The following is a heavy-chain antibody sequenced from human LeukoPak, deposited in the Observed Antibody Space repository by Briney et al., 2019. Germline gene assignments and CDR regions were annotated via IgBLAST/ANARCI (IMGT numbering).Heavy chain of an antibody. D-gene: IGHD1-26*01. CDR2: ISGSGGST. V-gene: IGHV3-23*01. Sequence: GGSLRLSCAASGFTFSSYWMSWVRQAPGKGLEWVSAISGSGGSTYYADSVKGRFTISRDNSKDTLYLQMNSLRAEDTAVYYCARSWELLRIYFYYMDVWGKGTTVTVSS. J-gene: IGHJ6*03. CDR3: ARSWELLRIYFYYMDV. CDR1: GFTFSSYW.